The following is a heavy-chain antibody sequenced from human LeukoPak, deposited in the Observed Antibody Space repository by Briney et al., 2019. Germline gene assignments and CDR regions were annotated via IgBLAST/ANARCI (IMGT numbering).Heavy chain of an antibody. D-gene: IGHD1-7*01. V-gene: IGHV3-74*01. CDR3: ARGGLTGTTIPYFDY. Sequence: GGSLRLSCVASGFSLSGYWMYWVRQAPGKGLMYISRNNGDGSTTNYADVVKGRFTMSRDNVKNTLYLQMNSLRVEDTAVYYCARGGLTGTTIPYFDYWGRGTLVTVSS. CDR1: GFSLSGYW. CDR2: NNGDGSTT. J-gene: IGHJ4*02.